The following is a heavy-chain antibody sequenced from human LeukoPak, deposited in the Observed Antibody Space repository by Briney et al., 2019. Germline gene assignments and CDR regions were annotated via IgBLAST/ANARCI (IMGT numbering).Heavy chain of an antibody. D-gene: IGHD3-9*01. Sequence: GGSLRLSCAASGFTFSSYSMNWVRQAPGKGLEWVSYISSSSSTIYYADSVKGRFIISRDNAKNSLYLQMNSLRAEDTAVYYCARDRLRYFDWLADYYYMDVWGKGTTVTVSS. V-gene: IGHV3-48*01. CDR2: ISSSSSTI. CDR3: ARDRLRYFDWLADYYYMDV. CDR1: GFTFSSYS. J-gene: IGHJ6*03.